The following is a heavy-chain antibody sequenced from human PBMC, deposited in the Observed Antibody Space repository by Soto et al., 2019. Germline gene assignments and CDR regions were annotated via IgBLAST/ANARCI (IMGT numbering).Heavy chain of an antibody. Sequence: SETTSLTLTVYARSCSGYYWSCVRQPPGKGLEWIGEVIHTGRTNYNPSLKGRVTISVDTSKNRFSLNRSSVTAAETAVYYCARYPKTSDFADYFDFCGPVTQVT. CDR2: VIHTGRT. D-gene: IGHD2-21*02. CDR3: ARYPKTSDFADYFDF. V-gene: IGHV4-34*12. J-gene: IGHJ4*02. CDR1: ARSCSGYY.